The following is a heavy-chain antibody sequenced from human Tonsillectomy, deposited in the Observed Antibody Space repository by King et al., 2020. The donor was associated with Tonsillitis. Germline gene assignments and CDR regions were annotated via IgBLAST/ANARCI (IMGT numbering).Heavy chain of an antibody. V-gene: IGHV4-39*01. CDR2: IYYSGST. Sequence: QLQESGPGLVKPSETLSLTCTVSGGSISSSGYSWVWIRQPPGKGLEWIASIYYSGSTYDNPSLKSRVTISVDTSKNQFSLKLSSVTVADTAVYYCATTEATSHYYFYMDVWGKGTTVTVSS. CDR1: GGSISSSGYS. D-gene: IGHD1-1*01. J-gene: IGHJ6*03. CDR3: ATTEATSHYYFYMDV.